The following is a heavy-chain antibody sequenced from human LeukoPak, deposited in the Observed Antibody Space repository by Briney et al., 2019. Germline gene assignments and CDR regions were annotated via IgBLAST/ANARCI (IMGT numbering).Heavy chain of an antibody. D-gene: IGHD3-22*01. CDR2: IYYSGSA. Sequence: SSETLSLTCTVSGGSIGNYYWSWIRQPPGKGLEWIGYIYYSGSANYNPSLKSRVTISVDTSNNQFSLNLSSVTAADTAIYYCARRTYYHDSSGYYFDYWGEGTLVTVSS. CDR3: ARRTYYHDSSGYYFDY. CDR1: GGSIGNYY. V-gene: IGHV4-59*01. J-gene: IGHJ4*02.